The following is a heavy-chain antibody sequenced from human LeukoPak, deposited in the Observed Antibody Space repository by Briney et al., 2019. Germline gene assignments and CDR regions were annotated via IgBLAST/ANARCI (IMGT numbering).Heavy chain of an antibody. V-gene: IGHV1-69*02. CDR1: GYTFTGYY. CDR2: IIPILGIA. Sequence: SVKVSCKASGYTFTGYYMHWVRQAPGQGLEWMGRIIPILGIANYAQKFQGRVTITADKSTSTAYMELSSLRSEDTAVYYCARKLDCGGDCHDAFDIWGQGTMVTVSS. CDR3: ARKLDCGGDCHDAFDI. D-gene: IGHD2-21*02. J-gene: IGHJ3*02.